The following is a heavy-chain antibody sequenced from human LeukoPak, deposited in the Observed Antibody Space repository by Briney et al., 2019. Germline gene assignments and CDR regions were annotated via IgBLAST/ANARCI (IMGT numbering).Heavy chain of an antibody. D-gene: IGHD2-2*01. CDR1: GYTLTELS. CDR3: ATIAGISSTSCRGCGMDV. CDR2: FDPEDGET. V-gene: IGHV1-24*01. J-gene: IGHJ6*02. Sequence: GASVKVSCKVSGYTLTELSMHWVRQAPGKGLEWMGGFDPEDGETIYAQKFQGRVTMTEDTSTDTAYMELSSLRSEDTAVYYCATIAGISSTSCRGCGMDVWGQGTTVTVSS.